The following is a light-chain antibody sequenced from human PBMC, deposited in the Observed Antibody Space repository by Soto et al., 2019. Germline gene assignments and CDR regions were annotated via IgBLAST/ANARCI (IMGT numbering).Light chain of an antibody. V-gene: IGKV3-15*01. CDR3: QEYKTRLC. CDR1: HSVNSH. Sequence: MEMKRSEESRAGSEGRCGTLSYRTSHSVNSHVAWYQQKPGQAPRLLLYGASTRATGIPVRFSGSGFGTELTISICSLGFQAYALFCCQEYKTRLCFGQGTRLEIK. J-gene: IGKJ5*01. CDR2: GAS.